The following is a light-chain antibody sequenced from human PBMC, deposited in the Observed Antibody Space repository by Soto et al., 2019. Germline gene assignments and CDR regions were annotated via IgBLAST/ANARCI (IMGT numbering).Light chain of an antibody. CDR3: QQYDTSPLT. CDR1: QTITSAY. CDR2: DAS. Sequence: EIVLPQSPATLSLSPGERATLSCGASQTITSAYLAWYQIKPRLAPRLLFYDASNRATGVPDRFSCRGSGTDFTLTISRLEPEDFAVYYCQQYDTSPLTFGGGTKVEIK. J-gene: IGKJ4*01. V-gene: IGKV3D-20*01.